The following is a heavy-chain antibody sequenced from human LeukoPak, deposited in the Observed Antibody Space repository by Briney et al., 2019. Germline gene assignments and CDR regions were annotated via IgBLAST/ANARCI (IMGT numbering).Heavy chain of an antibody. CDR2: INHSGST. V-gene: IGHV4-34*01. D-gene: IGHD3-16*02. Sequence: SETLSLTCAVYGGSFSGYYWSWIRQPPGKGLEWIGEINHSGSTNYNPSLKSRVTISVDTSKNQFSLKLSSVTAADTAVYYCASHTFIYYFDYWGQGTLVTVSS. CDR1: GGSFSGYY. J-gene: IGHJ4*02. CDR3: ASHTFIYYFDY.